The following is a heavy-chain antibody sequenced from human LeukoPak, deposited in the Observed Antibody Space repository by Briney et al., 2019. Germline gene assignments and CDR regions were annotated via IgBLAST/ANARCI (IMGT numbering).Heavy chain of an antibody. V-gene: IGHV3-7*01. Sequence: GGAPRLSCAASGFSLNKYWMNWGRQAPGEGLGWVANIKQDGSEKNYVDSVKGRFSISRDNAKNSLILQMNSLRDEDTAVYYCARGVWAPFDSWGQGTLVSVSS. J-gene: IGHJ4*02. CDR3: ARGVWAPFDS. CDR1: GFSLNKYW. CDR2: IKQDGSEK. D-gene: IGHD7-27*01.